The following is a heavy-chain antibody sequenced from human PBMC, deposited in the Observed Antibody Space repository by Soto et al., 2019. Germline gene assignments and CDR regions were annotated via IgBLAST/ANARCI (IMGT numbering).Heavy chain of an antibody. Sequence: PGGSLRLSCAASGFTFSSYGMHWVRQAPGKGLEWVAVIWYDGSNKYYADSVKGRFTISRDNSKNTLYLQMNRLRAEDTAVYYCARRLGYYYDGSGFPDYLGQGTLVTVSS. CDR2: IWYDGSNK. V-gene: IGHV3-33*01. J-gene: IGHJ4*02. CDR1: GFTFSSYG. D-gene: IGHD3-22*01. CDR3: ARRLGYYYDGSGFPDY.